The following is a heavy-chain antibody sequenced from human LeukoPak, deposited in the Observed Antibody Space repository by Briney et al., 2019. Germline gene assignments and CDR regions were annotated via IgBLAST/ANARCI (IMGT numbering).Heavy chain of an antibody. CDR1: GFTFSGYW. J-gene: IGHJ4*02. D-gene: IGHD1-26*01. V-gene: IGHV3-7*01. Sequence: GGSLRLSCVASGFTFSGYWMRWVRQAPGKGLECVANMNQDGSEKYYVDSVKGRFTISRDNAKNSLALQMNSLRAEDTAVYYCARVRGSFSLDYWGQGTLVSVSS. CDR2: MNQDGSEK. CDR3: ARVRGSFSLDY.